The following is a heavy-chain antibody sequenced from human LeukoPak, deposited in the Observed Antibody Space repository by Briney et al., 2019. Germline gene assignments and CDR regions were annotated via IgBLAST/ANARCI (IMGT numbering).Heavy chain of an antibody. CDR1: GFTFSSYW. J-gene: IGHJ4*02. CDR3: AKSGIAVAGGPDY. D-gene: IGHD6-19*01. V-gene: IGHV3-7*01. Sequence: GGSLRLSCAASGFTFSSYWMSWVRQAPGKGLEWVANIKQDGSEKYYVDSVKGRFTISRDNSKNTLYLQMNSLRAEDTAVYYCAKSGIAVAGGPDYWGQGTLVTVSS. CDR2: IKQDGSEK.